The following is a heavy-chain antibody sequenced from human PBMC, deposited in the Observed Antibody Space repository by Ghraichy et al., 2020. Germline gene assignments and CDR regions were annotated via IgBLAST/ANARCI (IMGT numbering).Heavy chain of an antibody. CDR1: GFTFDDYA. Sequence: GGSLRLSCVASGFTFDDYAMHWVRQAPGKGLEWVSGISWNSGTIDYADSVKGRVTISRDNARNSLYLQMNSLRAEDTALYYCAKNRGPISVAELDYWGQGTLVTVSS. D-gene: IGHD6-19*01. CDR3: AKNRGPISVAELDY. CDR2: ISWNSGTI. V-gene: IGHV3-9*01. J-gene: IGHJ4*02.